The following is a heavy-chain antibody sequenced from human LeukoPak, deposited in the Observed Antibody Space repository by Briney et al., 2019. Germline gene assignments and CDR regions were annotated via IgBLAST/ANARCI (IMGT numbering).Heavy chain of an antibody. J-gene: IGHJ4*02. CDR1: GYTLTELS. D-gene: IGHD3-3*01. CDR2: FDPEDGET. Sequence: ASVKVSCKVSGYTLTELSMHWVRQAPGKGLEWMGGFDPEDGETIYAQKSQGRVTMTEDTSTDTAYMELSSLRSEDTAVYYCATDRPDFWSGGYYFDYWGQGTLVTVSP. V-gene: IGHV1-24*01. CDR3: ATDRPDFWSGGYYFDY.